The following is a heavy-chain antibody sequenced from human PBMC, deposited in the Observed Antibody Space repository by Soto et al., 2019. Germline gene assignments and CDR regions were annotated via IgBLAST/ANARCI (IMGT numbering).Heavy chain of an antibody. D-gene: IGHD2-2*01. CDR1: GFTFSSYS. Sequence: EVQLVESGGGLVKPGGSLRLSCAASGFTFSSYSMNWVRQAPGKGLEWVSSISSSSSYIYYVDSVKGRFTISRDNAKNSLYLQMNSLRAEDTAVYYCARVRYCSSTSCYRYYYYGMDVWGQGTTVTVSS. CDR3: ARVRYCSSTSCYRYYYYGMDV. J-gene: IGHJ6*02. CDR2: ISSSSSYI. V-gene: IGHV3-21*01.